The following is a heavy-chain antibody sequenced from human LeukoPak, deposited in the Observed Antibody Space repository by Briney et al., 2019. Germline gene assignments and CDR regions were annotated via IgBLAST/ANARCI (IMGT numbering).Heavy chain of an antibody. J-gene: IGHJ5*02. CDR2: IYYTGST. V-gene: IGHV4-59*02. CDR1: GDSVSSYY. Sequence: SETLSLTCTVFGDSVSSYYWSWIRQPPGKGLEWIAYIYYTGSTNYNLSLKSRVTISVDTSKNQFSLKLSSVTAADPAVYYCARVGAYSWFDPWGQGTLVTVSS. D-gene: IGHD3-10*01. CDR3: ARVGAYSWFDP.